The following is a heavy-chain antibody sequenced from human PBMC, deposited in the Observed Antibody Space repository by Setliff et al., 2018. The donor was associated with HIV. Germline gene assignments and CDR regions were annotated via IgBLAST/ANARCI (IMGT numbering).Heavy chain of an antibody. CDR1: GGSISGSSYY. CDR2: IYYSGST. CDR3: ASEDYGGNSRYFDY. V-gene: IGHV4-39*01. D-gene: IGHD4-17*01. Sequence: PSETLSLTCTVSGGSISGSSYYWGWIRQPPGKGLEWIGSIYYSGSTYHNPSLKSRLTISVDTSKNQFSLWLSSVTAADTAVYYCASEDYGGNSRYFDYWGQGTLVTVSS. J-gene: IGHJ4*02.